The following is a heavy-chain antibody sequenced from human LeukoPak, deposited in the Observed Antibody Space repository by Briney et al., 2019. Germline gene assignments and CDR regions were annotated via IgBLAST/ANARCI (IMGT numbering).Heavy chain of an antibody. V-gene: IGHV1-18*01. CDR2: ISAYNGNT. CDR3: ARDRLVVVPKDYYYYGMDV. Sequence: ASVKVSCKASGYTFTSYGISWVRQAPGQGLEWMGWISAYNGNTNYAQKLQGRVTMTTDTSTSTAYMELRSLRSDDTAVYYCARDRLVVVPKDYYYYGMDVWGQGTTVTVSS. CDR1: GYTFTSYG. J-gene: IGHJ6*02. D-gene: IGHD2-2*01.